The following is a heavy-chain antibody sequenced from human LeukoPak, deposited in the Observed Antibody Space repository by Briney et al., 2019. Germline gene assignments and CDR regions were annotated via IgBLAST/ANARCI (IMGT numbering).Heavy chain of an antibody. CDR3: ARDQYYFDY. Sequence: GGSLRLSCAASGXTFSSYAMHWVRQAPGKGLEWVAVISYDGSNKYYADSVKGRFTISRDNSKNTLYLQMNSLRAEDTAVYYCARDQYYFDYWGQGTLVTVSS. CDR1: GXTFSSYA. J-gene: IGHJ4*02. CDR2: ISYDGSNK. V-gene: IGHV3-30-3*01.